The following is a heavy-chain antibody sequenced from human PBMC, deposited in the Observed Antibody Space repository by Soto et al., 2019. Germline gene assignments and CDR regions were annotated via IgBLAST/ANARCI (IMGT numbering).Heavy chain of an antibody. CDR1: WLSPHSGKKS. J-gene: IGHJ4*02. V-gene: IGHV2-70*17. D-gene: IGHD3-3*01. CDR2: IDWDDDK. CDR3: ARMIFGRNVYYFDY. Sequence: GPTPGNPTQTLTLTCPFPWLSPHSGKKSVSWIPQPPGKALEWLARIDWDDDKFYNTSLKTRLTISKDTSKNQVVLKMTDMDPVDSATYYCARMIFGRNVYYFDYWGRGTLVTVSS.